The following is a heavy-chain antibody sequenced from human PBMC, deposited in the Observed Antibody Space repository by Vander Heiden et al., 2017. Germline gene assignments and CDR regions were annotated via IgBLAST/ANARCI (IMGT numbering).Heavy chain of an antibody. CDR3: ATGTGSFYDSSARYYYYYGLDV. CDR1: GGTIINSL. Sequence: QVHLVQSGAEVKQTGSSAKVSCKASGGTIINSLINRVRQAPGQGLEWMGGIIPILGTADYPQKFQGRLTLIADESTTTAYMELGNLRSDDTAVYYCATGTGSFYDSSARYYYYYGLDVWGQGTTVTVSS. D-gene: IGHD3-22*01. CDR2: IIPILGTA. V-gene: IGHV1-69*01. J-gene: IGHJ6*02.